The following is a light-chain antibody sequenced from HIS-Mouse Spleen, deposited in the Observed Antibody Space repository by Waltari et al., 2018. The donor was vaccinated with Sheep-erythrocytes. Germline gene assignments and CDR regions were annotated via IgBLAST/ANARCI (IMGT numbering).Light chain of an antibody. J-gene: IGLJ2*01. V-gene: IGLV3-1*01. CDR2: QDS. Sequence: SSELTQPPSVSVSPGQTASITCSGDKLGDKYACWYQQKPGQSPVLVIYQDSKRPSGLPERFSGSNSGHTATLTISGTQAMDEADYYCQAWDSSTAVFGGGTKLTVL. CDR3: QAWDSSTAV. CDR1: KLGDKY.